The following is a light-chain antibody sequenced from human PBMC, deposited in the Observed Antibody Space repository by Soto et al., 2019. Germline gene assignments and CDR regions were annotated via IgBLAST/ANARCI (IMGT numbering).Light chain of an antibody. J-gene: IGKJ2*01. CDR1: QSVDIN. CDR2: EAS. CDR3: QQYSKWPPRYT. V-gene: IGKV3-15*01. Sequence: EIVMTQSPVTLSASPGERGSLSCRASQSVDINLAWYQQKPGQAPRLLIYEASTRASDIPSRFSGGGSGTDFTLTISSLQSEDFAIYFCQQYSKWPPRYTVGQGTKVDIK.